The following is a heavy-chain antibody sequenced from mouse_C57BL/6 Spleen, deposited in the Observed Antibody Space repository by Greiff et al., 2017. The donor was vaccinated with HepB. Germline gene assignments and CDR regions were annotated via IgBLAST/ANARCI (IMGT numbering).Heavy chain of an antibody. CDR1: GFTFTDYY. J-gene: IGHJ1*03. CDR2: IRNKANGYTT. V-gene: IGHV7-3*01. CDR3: ARYEGSSYGYWYLDV. D-gene: IGHD1-1*01. Sequence: EVQVVESGGGLVQPGGSLSLSCAASGFTFTDYYMSWVRQPPGKALEWLGFIRNKANGYTTEYSASVKGRFTISRDNSQSILYLQMNALRAEDSATYYCARYEGSSYGYWYLDVWGTGTTVTVSS.